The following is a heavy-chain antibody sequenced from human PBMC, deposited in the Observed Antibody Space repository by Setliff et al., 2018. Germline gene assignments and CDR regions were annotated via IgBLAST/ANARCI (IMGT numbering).Heavy chain of an antibody. CDR2: IYHSGIT. Sequence: PSETLSLTCAVYGESFSDSYWSWVRQPPGKGLEWIGDIYHSGITNYNPSLKSRVTMSLDTSKNQFSLSLTSVTAADTAMYFCARTARVPDCSGQGILVTVSS. CDR3: ARTARVPDC. J-gene: IGHJ4*02. CDR1: GESFSDSY. V-gene: IGHV4-34*01.